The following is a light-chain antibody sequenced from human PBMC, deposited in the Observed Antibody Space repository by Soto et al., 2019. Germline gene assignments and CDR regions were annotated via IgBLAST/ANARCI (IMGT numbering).Light chain of an antibody. CDR2: GAS. V-gene: IGKV3-15*01. CDR3: QQYKNWPRT. Sequence: EIVLTQSPATLSVSPGERVTLSCRASQSVDINLAWYQQKPGQAPRLVIYGASTRATDMPGTFSGSGSGTEFTITISSLQSEDFGVYYCQQYKNWPRTFGQGTKVEIK. CDR1: QSVDIN. J-gene: IGKJ1*01.